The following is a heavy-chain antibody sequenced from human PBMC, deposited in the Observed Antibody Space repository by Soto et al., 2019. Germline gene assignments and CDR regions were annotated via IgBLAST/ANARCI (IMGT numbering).Heavy chain of an antibody. V-gene: IGHV1-69*13. Sequence: SVKVSCKASGGTFSSYRINWVRQAPGQGLEWVGGIVPIYRTADYAQKFQGRVTITADESARTAYLEVRSLKSQDTAAYYCARDSGAKLSSSWGQGTLVTVSS. CDR2: IVPIYRTA. D-gene: IGHD6-13*01. CDR1: GGTFSSYR. CDR3: ARDSGAKLSSS. J-gene: IGHJ4*02.